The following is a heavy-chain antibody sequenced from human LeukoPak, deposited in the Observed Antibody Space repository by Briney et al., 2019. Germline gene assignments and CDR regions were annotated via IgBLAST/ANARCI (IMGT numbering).Heavy chain of an antibody. J-gene: IGHJ5*02. D-gene: IGHD3-3*01. V-gene: IGHV1-8*01. CDR2: MNPNSGNT. CDR3: ARGSDDFWSGQNWFDP. Sequence: GASVKVSCKASGYTFTSYDINWVRQATGQGLEWMGWMNPNSGNTGYAQKFRGRVTMTRNTSISTAYMELSSLRSEDTAVYYCARGSDDFWSGQNWFDPWGQGTLVTVSS. CDR1: GYTFTSYD.